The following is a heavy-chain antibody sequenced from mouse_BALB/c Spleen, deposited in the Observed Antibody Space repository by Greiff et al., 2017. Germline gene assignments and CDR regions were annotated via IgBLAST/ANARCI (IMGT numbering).Heavy chain of an antibody. D-gene: IGHD4-1*01. V-gene: IGHV7-1*02. J-gene: IGHJ3*01. Sequence: EVNVVESGGGLVQPGGSLRLSCATSGFTFSDFYMEWVRQPPGKRLEWIAASRNKANDYTTEYSASVKGRFIVSRDTSQSILYLQMNALRAEDTAIDYCARDEEANWGGFAYWGQGTLVTVSA. CDR3: ARDEEANWGGFAY. CDR1: GFTFSDFY. CDR2: SRNKANDYTT.